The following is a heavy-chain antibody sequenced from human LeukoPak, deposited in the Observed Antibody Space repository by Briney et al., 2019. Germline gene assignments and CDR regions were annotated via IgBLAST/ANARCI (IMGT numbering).Heavy chain of an antibody. J-gene: IGHJ4*02. V-gene: IGHV4-38-2*01. CDR3: ASRTTVANALSFDY. D-gene: IGHD5-12*01. Sequence: SETLSLTCGVSGYFVSSGYYWGWIRQPPGKGLEWIGNIYNTGSTYYNPSHKSRVTISVDTSNNQFSLKLSSVTSADTAVYYCASRTTVANALSFDYWGQGSLDIVSS. CDR2: IYNTGST. CDR1: GYFVSSGYY.